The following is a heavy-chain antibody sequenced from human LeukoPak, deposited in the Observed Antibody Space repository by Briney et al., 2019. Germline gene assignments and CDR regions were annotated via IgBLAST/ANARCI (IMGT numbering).Heavy chain of an antibody. CDR1: GYTFTSYD. Sequence: ASVKVSCKASGYTFTSYDINWVRQATGQGLEWIGWMNPNSGNTGYAQKFQGRVTMTRNTSINTAYMELSSLRSEDTAVYYCARGRYCSGGSCFHNWFDPWGQGTLVTVSS. D-gene: IGHD2-15*01. J-gene: IGHJ5*02. CDR3: ARGRYCSGGSCFHNWFDP. V-gene: IGHV1-8*01. CDR2: MNPNSGNT.